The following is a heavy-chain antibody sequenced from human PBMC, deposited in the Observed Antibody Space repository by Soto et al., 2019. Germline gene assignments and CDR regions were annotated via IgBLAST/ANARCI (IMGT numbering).Heavy chain of an antibody. V-gene: IGHV1-2*02. CDR1: GYTFTGYY. Sequence: ASVKVSCKASGYTFTGYYMHWVRQAPGQGLEWMGWINPNSGGTNYAQKFQGRVTMTRDTSISTAYMGLSRLRSDDTAVYYCARDVPDYDSSGYGYYYYGMDVWGQGTTVTVSS. CDR3: ARDVPDYDSSGYGYYYYGMDV. J-gene: IGHJ6*02. D-gene: IGHD3-22*01. CDR2: INPNSGGT.